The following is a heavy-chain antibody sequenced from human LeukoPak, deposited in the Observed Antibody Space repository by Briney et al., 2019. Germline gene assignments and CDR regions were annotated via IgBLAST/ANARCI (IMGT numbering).Heavy chain of an antibody. CDR3: ARPRWGPNDY. Sequence: GGSLRLSCAASGFTIITNYMSWVRQAPGKGLEWVSVIYSGGTTYYADSVKGRFTISRDNSKNTLYLQMNSLRAEDTAVYYCARPRWGPNDYWGQGTLVTVSS. V-gene: IGHV3-66*04. CDR1: GFTIITNY. CDR2: IYSGGTT. J-gene: IGHJ4*02. D-gene: IGHD5-24*01.